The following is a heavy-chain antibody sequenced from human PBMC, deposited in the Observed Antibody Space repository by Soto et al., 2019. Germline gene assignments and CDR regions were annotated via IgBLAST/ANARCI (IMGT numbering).Heavy chain of an antibody. J-gene: IGHJ4*02. CDR3: AKDTYYHDSSGYYLFDY. CDR2: ISYDGSNT. Sequence: QVQLVESGGGVVQPGRSLRLSCAASGFTFNSYGMHWVRQAPGKGLEWVARISYDGSNTNYVESVKGQFTISRDNSKNTVYLQMNSLRAEDTAVYYCAKDTYYHDSSGYYLFDYWGQGTLVTVSS. CDR1: GFTFNSYG. D-gene: IGHD3-22*01. V-gene: IGHV3-30*18.